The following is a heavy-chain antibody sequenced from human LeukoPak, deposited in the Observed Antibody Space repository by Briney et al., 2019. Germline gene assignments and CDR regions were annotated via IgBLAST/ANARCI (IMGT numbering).Heavy chain of an antibody. CDR1: GGSFSGYY. D-gene: IGHD1-14*01. Sequence: PSETLSLTCAVYGGSFSGYYWSWIRQPPGKGLEWIGEINHSGSTNYNPPLKSRVTISVDTSKNQFSLKLSSVTAADTAVYYCARGRMGHFFDLWGRGTLVTVSS. CDR2: INHSGST. J-gene: IGHJ2*01. CDR3: ARGRMGHFFDL. V-gene: IGHV4-34*01.